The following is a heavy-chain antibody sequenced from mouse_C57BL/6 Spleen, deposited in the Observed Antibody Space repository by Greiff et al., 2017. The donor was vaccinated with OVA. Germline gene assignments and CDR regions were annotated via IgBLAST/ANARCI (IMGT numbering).Heavy chain of an antibody. CDR1: GYTFTSYW. CDR2: IDPSDSET. D-gene: IGHD2-3*01. J-gene: IGHJ2*01. Sequence: QVQLQQPGAELVRPGSSVKLSCKASGYTFTSYWMHWVKQRPIQGLEWIGNIDPSDSETHYNQKFKDKAPLTVDKSSSTAYMQRSSLTSEDAAVYYCARFGDGRRYFDYWGQGTTLTVSS. V-gene: IGHV1-52*01. CDR3: ARFGDGRRYFDY.